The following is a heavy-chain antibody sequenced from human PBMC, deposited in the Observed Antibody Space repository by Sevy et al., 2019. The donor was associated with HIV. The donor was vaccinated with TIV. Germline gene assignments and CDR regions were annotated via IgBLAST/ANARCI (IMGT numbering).Heavy chain of an antibody. Sequence: SETLSLTCAVYGGSFSGYYWSWIRQPPGKGLEWMGEINHSGSTNYNPSLKRRMTISVDTSKNQFSLKLSSVTAADTAVYYCARFAFVTVVNRHYFDYWGQGTLVTVSS. D-gene: IGHD3-16*02. CDR2: INHSGST. CDR1: GGSFSGYY. CDR3: ARFAFVTVVNRHYFDY. V-gene: IGHV4-34*01. J-gene: IGHJ4*02.